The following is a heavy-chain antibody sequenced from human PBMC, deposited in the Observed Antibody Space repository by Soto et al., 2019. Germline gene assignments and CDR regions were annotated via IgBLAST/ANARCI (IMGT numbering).Heavy chain of an antibody. J-gene: IGHJ4*02. V-gene: IGHV1-2*02. D-gene: IGHD6-19*01. CDR2: INPNSGGT. Sequence: GASVKVSCKASGYTFTGYYMHWVRQAPGQGLEWMGWINPNSGGTNHAQKFQGRVTMTRDTSISTAYMELSRLRSDDTAVYYCAREWRRYSSGWYGYWGQGTLVTVSS. CDR1: GYTFTGYY. CDR3: AREWRRYSSGWYGY.